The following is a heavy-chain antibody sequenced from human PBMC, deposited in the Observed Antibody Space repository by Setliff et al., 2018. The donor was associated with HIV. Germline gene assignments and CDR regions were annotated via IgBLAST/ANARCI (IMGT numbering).Heavy chain of an antibody. CDR1: GGSFGVYR. V-gene: IGHV4-4*07. CDR3: ARGKTWLRFLDY. CDR2: IDSSGTT. J-gene: IGHJ4*02. Sequence: PSETLSLTCTISGGSFGVYRWSWIRQSAGRGLEWIGRIDSSGTTDYKPSLKGRVAISVDTSRNQFSLRVTSVTAADTAVYYCARGKTWLRFLDYWGQGTLVTVSS. D-gene: IGHD5-12*01.